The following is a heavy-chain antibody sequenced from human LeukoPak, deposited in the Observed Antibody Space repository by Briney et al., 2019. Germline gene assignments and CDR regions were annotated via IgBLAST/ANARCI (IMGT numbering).Heavy chain of an antibody. D-gene: IGHD1-26*01. V-gene: IGHV3-23*01. CDR1: GFTFSDYA. Sequence: GGPLRLSCTASGFTFSDYAMSWVRQAPGKGLEWVSDISGLSCNTYYADSVKGRFTISRDNSKSTLYLQMNSLRAEDTATYYCAKDSGFSVSYFSNWGQGILVTLAS. J-gene: IGHJ4*02. CDR2: ISGLSCNT. CDR3: AKDSGFSVSYFSN.